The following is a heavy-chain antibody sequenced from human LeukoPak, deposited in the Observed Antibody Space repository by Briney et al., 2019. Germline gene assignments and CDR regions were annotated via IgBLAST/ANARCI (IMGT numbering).Heavy chain of an antibody. CDR1: GFPFSTYW. J-gene: IGHJ4*02. CDR3: ARDRPGNTAIDY. CDR2: IHSDGRST. Sequence: PGGSLRLSCAASGFPFSTYWMHWVRQAPGKGLVWVSRIHSDGRSTSYADSVNGRFTISRDNAKNTLYLQTNSLRAEDTAVYYCARDRPGNTAIDYWGQGTLVTVSS. V-gene: IGHV3-74*01. D-gene: IGHD5-18*01.